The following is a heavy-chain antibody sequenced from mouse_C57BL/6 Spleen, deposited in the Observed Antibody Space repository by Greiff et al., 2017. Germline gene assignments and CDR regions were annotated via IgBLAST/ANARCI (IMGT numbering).Heavy chain of an antibody. Sequence: VHLVESGAELVRPGTSVKVSCKASGYAFTNYLIEWVKQRPGQGLEWIGVINPGSGGTNYNEKFKGKATLTADKSSSTAYMQLSSLTSEDSAVYFCASGTTVWAMDYWGQGTSVTVSS. D-gene: IGHD1-1*01. V-gene: IGHV1-54*01. CDR2: INPGSGGT. CDR1: GYAFTNYL. CDR3: ASGTTVWAMDY. J-gene: IGHJ4*01.